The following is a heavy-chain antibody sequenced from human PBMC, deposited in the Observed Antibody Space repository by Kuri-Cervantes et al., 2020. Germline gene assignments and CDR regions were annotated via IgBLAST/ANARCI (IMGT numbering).Heavy chain of an antibody. CDR1: GYTFTSYD. J-gene: IGHJ5*02. Sequence: ASVKVSCKASGYTFTSYDINWVRQATGQRLEWMGWINAGNGNTKYSQKFQGRVTITRDTSASTAYMELSSLRSEDTAVYYCARDRAMVRGVIKILNWFDPWGQGTLVTVSS. CDR2: INAGNGNT. CDR3: ARDRAMVRGVIKILNWFDP. V-gene: IGHV1-3*01. D-gene: IGHD3-10*01.